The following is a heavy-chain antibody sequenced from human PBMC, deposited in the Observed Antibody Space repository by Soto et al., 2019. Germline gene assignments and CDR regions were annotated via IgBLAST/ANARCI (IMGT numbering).Heavy chain of an antibody. D-gene: IGHD2-8*01. CDR2: ISGSGGST. CDR1: GFTFSTYA. V-gene: IGHV3-23*01. CDR3: GTDKCKHLDYYHGMDV. Sequence: GGSLRLSCAASGFTFSTYAMSWVRQAPGKGLEWVSAISGSGGSTYYADSVKGRFTISRDNSKNTLYLQMNSLRAEDTAVYYCGTDKCKHLDYYHGMDVWGQGTTVTVSS. J-gene: IGHJ6*02.